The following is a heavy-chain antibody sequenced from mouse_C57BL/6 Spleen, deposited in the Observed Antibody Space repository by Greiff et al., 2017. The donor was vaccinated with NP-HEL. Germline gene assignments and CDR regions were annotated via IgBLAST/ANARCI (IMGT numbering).Heavy chain of an antibody. D-gene: IGHD2-2*01. CDR3: ARRDGYDPYYYARDY. CDR2: INPRNGGT. V-gene: IGHV1-53*01. Sequence: QVQLQQPGTELVKPGASVKLSCKASGYTFTSYWMHWVKQRPGQGLEWIGNINPRNGGTNYNEQFKSKATLTVDKSSSTAYMQLSSLTSEDSAVYYCARRDGYDPYYYARDYWGQGTSVTVSS. J-gene: IGHJ4*01. CDR1: GYTFTSYW.